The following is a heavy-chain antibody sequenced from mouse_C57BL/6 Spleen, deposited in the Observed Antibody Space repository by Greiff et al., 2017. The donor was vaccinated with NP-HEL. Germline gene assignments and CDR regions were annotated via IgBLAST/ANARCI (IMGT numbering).Heavy chain of an antibody. D-gene: IGHD2-3*01. V-gene: IGHV5-15*01. CDR1: GFTFSDYG. Sequence: DVQLVESGGGLVQPGGSLKLSCAASGFTFSDYGMAWVRQAPRKGPEWVAFISNLACSIYYADTVTGRFTISRENAKNTLYLEMSSLRSEDTAMYYCARLYDGYYWYFDVWGTGTTVTVSS. CDR3: ARLYDGYYWYFDV. J-gene: IGHJ1*03. CDR2: ISNLACSI.